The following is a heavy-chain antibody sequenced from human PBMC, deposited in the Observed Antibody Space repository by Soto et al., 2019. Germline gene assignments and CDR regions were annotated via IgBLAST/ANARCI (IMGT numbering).Heavy chain of an antibody. V-gene: IGHV1-69*01. CDR2: IIPIFGTA. Sequence: QVQLVQSGAEVKKPGSSVKFSCKASGGTFSSYAISWVRQAPGQGLEWMGGIIPIFGTANYAQKFQGRVTITAEESTSTAYMELSSLRSEDKAVHYCARGPPYELELPFDYWGQGTLVTVSS. D-gene: IGHD1-7*01. J-gene: IGHJ4*02. CDR1: GGTFSSYA. CDR3: ARGPPYELELPFDY.